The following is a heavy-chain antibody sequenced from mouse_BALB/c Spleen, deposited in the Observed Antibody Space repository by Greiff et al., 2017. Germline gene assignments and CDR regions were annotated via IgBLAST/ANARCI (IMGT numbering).Heavy chain of an antibody. CDR3: APSMITVFAY. CDR1: GFNIKDTY. J-gene: IGHJ3*01. Sequence: EVKLMESGAELVKPGASVKLSCTASGFNIKDTYMHWVKQRPEQGLEWIGRIDPANGNTKYDPKFQGKATITADTSSNTAYLQLSSLTSEDTAVYYCAPSMITVFAYWGQGTLVTVSA. D-gene: IGHD2-4*01. CDR2: IDPANGNT. V-gene: IGHV14-3*02.